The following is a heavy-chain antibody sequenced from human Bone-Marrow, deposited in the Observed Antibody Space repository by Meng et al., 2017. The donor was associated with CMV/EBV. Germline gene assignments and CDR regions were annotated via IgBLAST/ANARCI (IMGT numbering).Heavy chain of an antibody. CDR2: IYYSGST. Sequence: SETLSLTCTVSNGSISSYYWGWIRQPPGKGLEWIGSIYYSGSTYYNPSLKSRVTISVDTSKNQFSLKLSSVTAADTAVYYCARSKGSLEWLSRYYYGMDVWGQGTTVTVSS. D-gene: IGHD3-3*01. V-gene: IGHV4-39*01. CDR3: ARSKGSLEWLSRYYYGMDV. CDR1: NGSISSYY. J-gene: IGHJ6*02.